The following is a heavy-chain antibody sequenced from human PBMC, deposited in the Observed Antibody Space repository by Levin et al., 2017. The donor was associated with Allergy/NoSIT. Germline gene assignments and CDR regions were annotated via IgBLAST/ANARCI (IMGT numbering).Heavy chain of an antibody. CDR2: INPNSGGT. Sequence: ASVKVSCKASGYTFTDWYIHWVRQAPGQGLEWMGWINPNSGGTNYARRFQGRVTMTRDTSISTAYMELSRLRSDDTAVYYCARLLLNGMGELSLYHDFWGQGTLVTISS. J-gene: IGHJ4*02. D-gene: IGHD3-16*02. CDR1: GYTFTDWY. CDR3: ARLLLNGMGELSLYHDF. V-gene: IGHV1-2*02.